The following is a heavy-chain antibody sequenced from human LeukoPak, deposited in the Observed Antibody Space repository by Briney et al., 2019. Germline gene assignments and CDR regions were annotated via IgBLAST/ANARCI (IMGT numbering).Heavy chain of an antibody. V-gene: IGHV1-2*06. CDR1: GYTFTGYH. J-gene: IGHJ4*02. D-gene: IGHD6-13*01. CDR2: INPYSGDT. Sequence: GASVKVSCKASGYTFTGYHIHWVRLAPGQGLEWMGRINPYSGDTNFAQKFQGRVTMTRDPSITTAYMDLSSLTPDDTAVYFCARDQGSLTRSWYTGYWGQGTQVTVSS. CDR3: ARDQGSLTRSWYTGY.